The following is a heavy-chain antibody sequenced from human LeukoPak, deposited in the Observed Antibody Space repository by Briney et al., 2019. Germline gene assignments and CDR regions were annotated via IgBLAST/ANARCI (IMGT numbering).Heavy chain of an antibody. V-gene: IGHV1-18*01. CDR2: ISAYNGNT. Sequence: ASVKASCKASGYTFTSYGITWVRQAPGQGLEWMGWISAYNGNTNYAQKLQGRVTMTTDTSTSTAYMELRSLRSDDTAVYYCARGLRKWELLVKGDAFDIWGQGTMVTVSS. CDR1: GYTFTSYG. D-gene: IGHD1-26*01. J-gene: IGHJ3*02. CDR3: ARGLRKWELLVKGDAFDI.